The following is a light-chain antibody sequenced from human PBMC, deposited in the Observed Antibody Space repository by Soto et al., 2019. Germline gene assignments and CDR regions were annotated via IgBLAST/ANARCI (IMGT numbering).Light chain of an antibody. V-gene: IGKV1-39*01. Sequence: DIQMTQSPSSLSASVRDRVTITCRASQSISTYLNWYQQKPGKAPNLLIYSASNLQSGVPSRFSGSGSGTDLNLTISSLQPEDFPAYYCKQSYGTPITFGQGTRLEIK. CDR3: KQSYGTPIT. J-gene: IGKJ5*01. CDR2: SAS. CDR1: QSISTY.